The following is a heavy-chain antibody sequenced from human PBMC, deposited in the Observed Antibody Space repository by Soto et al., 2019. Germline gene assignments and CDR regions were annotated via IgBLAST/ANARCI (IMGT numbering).Heavy chain of an antibody. Sequence: SLRLSCAASGFTFSSNAMSGGRQAPGKGLEWVAVIWYDGSNKYYADSVKGRFTISRDNSKNTLYLQMNSLRAEDTAVYYCARDQGYCSGGSCYESVYYMDVWGKGTTVTVSS. J-gene: IGHJ6*03. CDR1: GFTFSSNA. CDR3: ARDQGYCSGGSCYESVYYMDV. CDR2: IWYDGSNK. D-gene: IGHD2-15*01. V-gene: IGHV3-33*08.